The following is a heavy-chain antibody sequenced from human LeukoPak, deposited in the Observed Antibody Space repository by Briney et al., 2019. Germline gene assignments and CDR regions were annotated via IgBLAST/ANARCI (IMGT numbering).Heavy chain of an antibody. J-gene: IGHJ4*02. Sequence: PGGSLRLSCAASGFTFSSYGMHWVRQAPGKGLEWVAVTSYDGGKKFYADSVKGRFTISRDNSKNTLYLQMNSLRAEDTAVYYCAKPYYYGSGTPSYFDYWGQGTLVTVSS. CDR3: AKPYYYGSGTPSYFDY. CDR2: TSYDGGKK. V-gene: IGHV3-30*18. D-gene: IGHD3-10*01. CDR1: GFTFSSYG.